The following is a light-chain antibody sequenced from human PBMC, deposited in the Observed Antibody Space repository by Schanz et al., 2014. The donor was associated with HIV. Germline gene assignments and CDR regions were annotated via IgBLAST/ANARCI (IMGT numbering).Light chain of an antibody. CDR3: AAWDDSLNGGV. J-gene: IGLJ3*02. V-gene: IGLV1-40*01. CDR1: SSNIGAGYD. CDR2: GNS. Sequence: QSLLTQPPSVSAAPGQRVTISCTGSSSNIGAGYDVHWYQQLPGAAPKLLIYGNSNRPSGVPDRFSGSKSGTSASLAISGLQSEDEADYYCAAWDDSLNGGVFGGGTKLTVL.